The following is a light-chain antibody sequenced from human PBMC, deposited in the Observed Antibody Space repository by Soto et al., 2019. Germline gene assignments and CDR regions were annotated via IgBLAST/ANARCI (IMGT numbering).Light chain of an antibody. J-gene: IGKJ4*01. CDR2: DAS. CDR1: QSVSSY. CDR3: QQRSNWPLFT. Sequence: IGLTHSPDPLSLSPGARATLSCRASQSVSSYLAWYQQKPGQAPRLLIYDASNRATGIPARFSGSGSGTDFTLTISSLEPEDFAVYYCQQRSNWPLFTFGGGTNVDIK. V-gene: IGKV3-11*01.